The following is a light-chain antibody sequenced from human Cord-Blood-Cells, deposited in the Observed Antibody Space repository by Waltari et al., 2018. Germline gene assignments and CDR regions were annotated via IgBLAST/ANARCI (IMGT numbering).Light chain of an antibody. CDR3: QQYGSSPLT. Sequence: QSVSSSYLAWYQQKPGQAPRLLIYGASSRATGIPDRFSGSGSGTDFTLTISRLEPEDFVVYYCQQYGSSPLTFGGGTKVEIK. V-gene: IGKV3-20*01. CDR1: QSVSSSY. CDR2: GAS. J-gene: IGKJ4*01.